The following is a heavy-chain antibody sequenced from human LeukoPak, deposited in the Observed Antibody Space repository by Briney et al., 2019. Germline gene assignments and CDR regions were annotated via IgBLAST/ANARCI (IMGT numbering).Heavy chain of an antibody. Sequence: SETLSLTCTVSGGSLSSYYWCWIRQSPGKRLELIGHIYYTGTTFYNPSLNRRVTISLDTSRNEFSLKLTSVTAADTAVYYCARFSWDCSTASCHLTHWGRGALVTVSS. J-gene: IGHJ4*02. CDR2: IYYTGTT. CDR1: GGSLSSYY. D-gene: IGHD2-21*01. V-gene: IGHV4-59*01. CDR3: ARFSWDCSTASCHLTH.